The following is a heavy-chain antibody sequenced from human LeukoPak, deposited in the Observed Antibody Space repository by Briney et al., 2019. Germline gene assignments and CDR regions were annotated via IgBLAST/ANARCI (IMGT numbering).Heavy chain of an antibody. CDR3: AREGIAAAADY. CDR1: GYTFTSYY. CDR2: INPSGGST. Sequence: ASVTVSCKASGYTFTSYYMHWVRQAPGQGLEWMGIINPSGGSTSYAQKFQGRVTMTRDTSTSTVYMELSSLRSEDTAVYYCAREGIAAAADYWGQGTLVTVSS. J-gene: IGHJ4*02. V-gene: IGHV1-46*01. D-gene: IGHD6-13*01.